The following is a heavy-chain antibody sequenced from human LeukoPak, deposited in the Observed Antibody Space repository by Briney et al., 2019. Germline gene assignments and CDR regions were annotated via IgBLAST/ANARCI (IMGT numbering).Heavy chain of an antibody. V-gene: IGHV1-18*04. CDR1: GYTFTSYG. CDR2: ISAYNGNT. D-gene: IGHD3-9*01. Sequence: AASVTVSCKASGYTFTSYGISWVRQAPGQGLEWMGWISAYNGNTNYAQKLQGRVTMTTDTSTSTAYMELRSLRSDDTAVYYCARFPIRYDILTGSAYYFDYWGQGTLVTVSS. J-gene: IGHJ4*02. CDR3: ARFPIRYDILTGSAYYFDY.